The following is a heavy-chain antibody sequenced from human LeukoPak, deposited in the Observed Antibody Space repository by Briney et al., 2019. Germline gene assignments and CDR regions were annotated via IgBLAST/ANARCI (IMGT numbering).Heavy chain of an antibody. CDR3: AREGDIVVVPAATNWFDP. V-gene: IGHV1-69*04. CDR2: IIPILGIA. Sequence: GASVKVSCKASGGTFTSYAISWVRQAPGQGLEWTGMIIPILGIANYAQKFQGRVTITADKSTSTAYMELSSLRSEDTAVYYCAREGDIVVVPAATNWFDPWGQGTLVTVSS. J-gene: IGHJ5*02. D-gene: IGHD2-2*01. CDR1: GGTFTSYA.